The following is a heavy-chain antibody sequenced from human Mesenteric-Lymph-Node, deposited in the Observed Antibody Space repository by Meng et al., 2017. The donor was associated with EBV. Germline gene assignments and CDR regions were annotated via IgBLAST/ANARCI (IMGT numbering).Heavy chain of an antibody. CDR2: IYHSGST. CDR1: GGSISSSNW. V-gene: IGHV4-4*02. J-gene: IGHJ4*02. CDR3: ARVAYCSGGSCYLYYFDY. D-gene: IGHD2-15*01. Sequence: QVQLQGAGPGLVKPSGTLSLPGAVSGGSISSSNWWSWVRQPPGKGLEWIGEIYHSGSTNYNPSLKSRVTISVDKSKNQFSLKLSSVTAADTAVYYCARVAYCSGGSCYLYYFDYWGQGTLVTVSS.